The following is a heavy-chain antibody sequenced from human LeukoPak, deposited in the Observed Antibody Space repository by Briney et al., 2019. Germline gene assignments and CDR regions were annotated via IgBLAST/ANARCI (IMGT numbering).Heavy chain of an antibody. CDR2: IHADGSPT. CDR1: EFNFRSSW. CDR3: AKWGPYDILTGRIN. V-gene: IGHV3-74*01. D-gene: IGHD3-9*01. J-gene: IGHJ4*02. Sequence: GGSLRLSCVTSEFNFRSSWMHWVRQAPGKGLVWVSRIHADGSPTNYADSVKGRFTITRDNARSTLYLQMNSLRAEDTAVYYCAKWGPYDILTGRINWGRGTLVTVSS.